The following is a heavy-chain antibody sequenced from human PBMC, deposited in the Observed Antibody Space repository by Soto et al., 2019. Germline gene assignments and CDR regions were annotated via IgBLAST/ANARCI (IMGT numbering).Heavy chain of an antibody. J-gene: IGHJ4*02. CDR2: IWYDGTNK. CDR3: ARSSPTQYDFWSGWYYFDY. Sequence: PGGSLRLSCAASGFTFSSHGMHWVRQAPGKGLEWVAVIWYDGTNKYYADSVKGRFTISRDNSKNTMYLQMNSLRVDDTAVYYCARSSPTQYDFWSGWYYFDYWGQGALVTVSS. CDR1: GFTFSSHG. D-gene: IGHD3-3*01. V-gene: IGHV3-33*03.